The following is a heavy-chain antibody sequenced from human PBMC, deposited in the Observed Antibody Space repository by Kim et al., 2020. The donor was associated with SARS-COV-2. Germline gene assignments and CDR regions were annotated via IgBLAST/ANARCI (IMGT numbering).Heavy chain of an antibody. CDR2: ISYDGSNK. CDR1: GFTFSSYG. CDR3: AKKFGAAGQWGDGMDV. Sequence: GGSLRLSCAASGFTFSSYGMHWVRQAPGKGLEWVAVISYDGSNKYYADSVKGRFTISRDNSKNTLYLQMNSLRAEDTAVYYCAKKFGAAGQWGDGMDVWGQGTTVTVSS. D-gene: IGHD6-13*01. V-gene: IGHV3-30*18. J-gene: IGHJ6*02.